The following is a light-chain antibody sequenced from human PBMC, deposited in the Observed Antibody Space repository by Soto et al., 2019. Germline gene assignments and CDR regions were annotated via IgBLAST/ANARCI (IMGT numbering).Light chain of an antibody. CDR3: QQTRSYPST. J-gene: IGKJ4*01. CDR2: ETS. V-gene: IGKV1-9*01. CDR1: QGIDSY. Sequence: IQLTQSPSSLSGFVGDRVTITGRASQGIDSYLAWYQQRAGKVPQIMIYETSILQSGVSSRFSGSGSGTDFNLTISSLQAEDFATYDGQQTRSYPSTFRGGTKVDIK.